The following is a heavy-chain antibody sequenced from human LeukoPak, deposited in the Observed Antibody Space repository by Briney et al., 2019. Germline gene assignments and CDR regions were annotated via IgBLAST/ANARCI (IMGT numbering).Heavy chain of an antibody. J-gene: IGHJ4*02. CDR2: IHYSGTT. D-gene: IGHD2-21*02. CDR1: GYSISSGYY. Sequence: KASETLSLTCTVSGYSISSGYYWGWIRQSPGKGLEWIGSIHYSGTTFYNPSLKSRVTISVDTSKNQFSLKLSSVTAADTAVYYCARRTCGGDCYSFDYWGQGTLVTVSS. V-gene: IGHV4-38-2*02. CDR3: ARRTCGGDCYSFDY.